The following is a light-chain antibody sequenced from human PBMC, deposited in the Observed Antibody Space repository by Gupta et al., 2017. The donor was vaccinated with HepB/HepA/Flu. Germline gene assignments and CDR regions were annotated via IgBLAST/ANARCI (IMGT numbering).Light chain of an antibody. CDR1: QSVSSN. CDR3: QLHDNCPPGT. CDR2: GES. V-gene: IGKV3-15*01. Sequence: ETVMTQSPATLSVYPGEGATLSCRASQSVSSNLAWYQQQPGQAPRLLIYGESITATGIAARFSGSGSGTELALTISSLQSEDFAVYFYQLHDNCPPGTFGQGTKVHIK. J-gene: IGKJ2*02.